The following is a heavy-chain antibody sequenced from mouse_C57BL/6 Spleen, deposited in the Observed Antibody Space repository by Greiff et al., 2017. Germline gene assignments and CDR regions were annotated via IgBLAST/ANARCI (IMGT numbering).Heavy chain of an antibody. CDR2: IHPNSGST. CDR3: ARDYGSSYVVAY. J-gene: IGHJ3*01. Sequence: VQLQQPGAELVKPGASVKLSCKASGYTFTSYWMHWVKQRPGQGLEWIGMIHPNSGSTNYNEKFKSKATLTVDKSSSTAYMQLSSLTSEDSAVYYCARDYGSSYVVAYWGQGTLVTVSA. D-gene: IGHD1-1*01. CDR1: GYTFTSYW. V-gene: IGHV1-64*01.